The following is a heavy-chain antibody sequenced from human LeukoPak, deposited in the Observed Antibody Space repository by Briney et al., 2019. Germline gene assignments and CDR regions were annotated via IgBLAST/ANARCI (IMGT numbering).Heavy chain of an antibody. D-gene: IGHD5-12*01. V-gene: IGHV4-28*01. CDR1: GYSISSNNW. Sequence: SDTLSLTCAVSGYSISSNNWWAWIRQPPGKGLEWIGYIYYNGNTYYNPYNPSLTSRVTMSVDTSKNQFSLKLISVTAADTAVYYCARRTVATTGVDYWGQGSLVTVSS. CDR3: ARRTVATTGVDY. CDR2: IYYNGNT. J-gene: IGHJ4*02.